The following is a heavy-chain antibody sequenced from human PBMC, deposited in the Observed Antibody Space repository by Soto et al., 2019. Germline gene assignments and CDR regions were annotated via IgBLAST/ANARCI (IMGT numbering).Heavy chain of an antibody. J-gene: IGHJ4*02. CDR3: ARVGASCSGGSCYPRGYFDY. CDR1: GGSISSYY. CDR2: IYYSGST. D-gene: IGHD2-15*01. Sequence: QVQLQESGPGLVKPSETLSLTCTVSGGSISSYYWSWIRQPPGKGLEWIGYIYYSGSTNYNPSLKSRVTMSVDTSKNQFSLKLSSVTAADTAVYYCARVGASCSGGSCYPRGYFDYWGQGTLVTVSS. V-gene: IGHV4-59*01.